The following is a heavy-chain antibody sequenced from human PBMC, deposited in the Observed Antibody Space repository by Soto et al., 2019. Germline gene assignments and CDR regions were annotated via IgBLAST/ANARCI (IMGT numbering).Heavy chain of an antibody. CDR3: TRASSLDFDF. J-gene: IGHJ4*02. CDR2: IRRNAYGGTT. CDR1: GFTFGDYA. V-gene: IGHV3-49*04. D-gene: IGHD3-16*01. Sequence: GPLRPSGPTYGFTFGDYALSWVRQAPGKGLEWVGFIRRNAYGGTTDYAASVKGRFTISRDDSKSIAYLQMNSLRNEDTALYYCTRASSLDFDFWGQGTPVTVYS.